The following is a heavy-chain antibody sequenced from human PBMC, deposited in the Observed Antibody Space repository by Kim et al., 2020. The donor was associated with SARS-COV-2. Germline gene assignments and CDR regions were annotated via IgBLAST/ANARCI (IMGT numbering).Heavy chain of an antibody. CDR3: AGVWFGELGY. Sequence: SETLSLTCTVSGGSISSYYWSWIRQPPGKGLEWIGYIYYSGSTNYNPSLKSRVTISVDTSKNQFSLKLSSVTAADTAVYYCAGVWFGELGYWGKGTLVTVAS. J-gene: IGHJ1*01. V-gene: IGHV4-59*08. CDR2: IYYSGST. D-gene: IGHD3-10*01. CDR1: GGSISSYY.